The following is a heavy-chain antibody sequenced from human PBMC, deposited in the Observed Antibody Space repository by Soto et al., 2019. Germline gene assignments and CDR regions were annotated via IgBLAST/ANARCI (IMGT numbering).Heavy chain of an antibody. CDR3: ARGAGFWSGYYHY. V-gene: IGHV6-1*01. Sequence: SQTLSLTCAISGDSVSSNSAAWNWIRQSPSRGLEWLGRTYYRSKWYNDYAVSVKSRITINSVTSKNQFSLQLNSVTPEDTALYYCARGAGFWSGYYHYWGQGTLVTVSS. CDR1: GDSVSSNSAA. J-gene: IGHJ4*02. CDR2: TYYRSKWYN. D-gene: IGHD3-3*01.